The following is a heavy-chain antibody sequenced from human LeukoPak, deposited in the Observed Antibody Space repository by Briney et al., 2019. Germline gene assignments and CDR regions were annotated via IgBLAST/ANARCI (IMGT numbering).Heavy chain of an antibody. CDR2: INHSGST. CDR3: ARGPTNWYFDL. J-gene: IGHJ2*01. D-gene: IGHD4-11*01. Sequence: SETLSLTCAVYGGSFSGYYWSWIRQPPGKGLEWIGEINHSGSTNYNPSLKSRVTISVDTSKNQFSLKLSSVTAADTAVYYCARGPTNWYFDLWGRGTLITVSS. CDR1: GGSFSGYY. V-gene: IGHV4-34*01.